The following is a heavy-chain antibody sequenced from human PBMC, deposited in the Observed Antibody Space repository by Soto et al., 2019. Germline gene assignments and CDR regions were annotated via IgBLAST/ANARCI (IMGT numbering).Heavy chain of an antibody. CDR2: IIPVFRSA. D-gene: IGHD2-2*01. J-gene: IGHJ6*02. CDR3: ARRYCASANCPLFYYFVDL. CDR1: GGTFNKFA. Sequence: VQLVQSGAEVKKTGSSVKVSCKASGGTFNKFAFSWVRQAPGQGFEWMGGIIPVFRSANYAQRFRGRITITADEYTSTVYLYLNDLRSDDTAVYYWARRYCASANCPLFYYFVDLWGLGTTVTVSS. V-gene: IGHV1-69*01.